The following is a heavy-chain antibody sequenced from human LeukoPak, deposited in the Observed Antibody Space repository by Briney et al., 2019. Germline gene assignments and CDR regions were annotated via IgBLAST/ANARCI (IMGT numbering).Heavy chain of an antibody. J-gene: IGHJ4*02. CDR1: GGSISSGGYY. CDR3: ARAGVVILGSPNRIDY. CDR2: IYHSGST. V-gene: IGHV4-30-2*01. D-gene: IGHD3-3*01. Sequence: SETLSLTCTVSGGSISSGGYYWSWIRQPPGKGLEWIGYIYHSGSTYYNPSLKSRVTISVDRSKNQFSLKLSSVTAADTAVYYCARAGVVILGSPNRIDYWGQGTLVTVSS.